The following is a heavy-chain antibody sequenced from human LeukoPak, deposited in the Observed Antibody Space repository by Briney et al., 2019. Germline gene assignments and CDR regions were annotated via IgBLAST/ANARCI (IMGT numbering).Heavy chain of an antibody. J-gene: IGHJ4*02. D-gene: IGHD3-10*01. CDR3: ARAVKIYYGSGSYYFDY. CDR2: IYYSGRT. CDR1: GGSISSSDYY. V-gene: IGHV4-30-4*01. Sequence: PSETLSLTCTVSGGSISSSDYYWSWIRQHPGKGLEWIGYIYYSGRTYYNTSLRSRVTISVDTSKKQVFLRLNSVAAADTAVYYCARAVKIYYGSGSYYFDYWGQGILVTISS.